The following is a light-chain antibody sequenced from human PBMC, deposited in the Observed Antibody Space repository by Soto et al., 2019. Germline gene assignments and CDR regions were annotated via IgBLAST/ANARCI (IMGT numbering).Light chain of an antibody. CDR3: ATWDRSLRVGV. V-gene: IGLV1-51*01. Sequence: QSVLTQPPSVSAAAGQKVTISCSGNRSNIGSNYVFWYQQLPGTAPKLLIYDNDKRPSGIPDRFSGSKSGTSATLGITGLQTGDEADYYCATWDRSLRVGVFGGGTQLTVL. J-gene: IGLJ2*01. CDR1: RSNIGSNY. CDR2: DND.